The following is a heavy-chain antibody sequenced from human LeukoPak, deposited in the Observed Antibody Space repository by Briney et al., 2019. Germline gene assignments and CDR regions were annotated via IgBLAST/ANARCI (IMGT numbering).Heavy chain of an antibody. CDR2: ISVRSNYR. V-gene: IGHV3-21*01. D-gene: IGHD3-22*01. Sequence: GGSLTLSCAASGYTFSAFTVNWVRQAPGKGLEWVSSISVRSNYRYYADSVRGRFTISRDDARDSLFLQMNSLRGEGTAVYFCVRLRRNNDRSGYYYYYDYWGQGTLVTVSS. J-gene: IGHJ4*02. CDR3: VRLRRNNDRSGYYYYYDY. CDR1: GYTFSAFT.